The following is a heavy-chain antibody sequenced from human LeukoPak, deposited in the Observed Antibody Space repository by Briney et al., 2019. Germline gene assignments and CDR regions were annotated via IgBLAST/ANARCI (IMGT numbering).Heavy chain of an antibody. D-gene: IGHD5-18*01. J-gene: IGHJ4*02. Sequence: GASVKVSCKASGYTFTSCDINWVRQTTGQGLEWMGWMNPNSGNTGYAQKFQGRVTMTRDTSISTAYMELSSLRSEDTAVYYCARAFLGYSFRYVGEDYWGQGTLVTVSS. V-gene: IGHV1-8*01. CDR1: GYTFTSCD. CDR2: MNPNSGNT. CDR3: ARAFLGYSFRYVGEDY.